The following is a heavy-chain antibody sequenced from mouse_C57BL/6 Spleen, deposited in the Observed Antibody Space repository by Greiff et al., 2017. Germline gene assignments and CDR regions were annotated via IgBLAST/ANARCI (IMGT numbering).Heavy chain of an antibody. CDR3: TSSTTVVATDY. CDR1: GFTFSNYW. J-gene: IGHJ2*01. V-gene: IGHV6-3*01. Sequence: EVKLEESGGGLVQPGGSMKLSCVASGFTFSNYWMNWVRQSPEKGLEWVAQISLKSDNYATHYAVSVKGRFTISRDDSKSSVYLQMNNLRAEDTGIYYCTSSTTVVATDYWGQGTTLTVSS. D-gene: IGHD1-1*01. CDR2: ISLKSDNYAT.